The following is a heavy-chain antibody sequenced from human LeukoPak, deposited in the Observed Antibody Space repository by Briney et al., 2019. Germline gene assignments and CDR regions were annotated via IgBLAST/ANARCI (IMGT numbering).Heavy chain of an antibody. V-gene: IGHV3-33*01. J-gene: IGHJ4*02. Sequence: GRSLRLSCAASGFTFNNYGMHWVRQAPGKGLEWVAMIWYDGSNEYYAESVKGRFTISRDNSKNTLYLQMSSLRAEDTAVYSCARGSYSQASGLDYWGQGTLVSVSS. D-gene: IGHD5-18*01. CDR1: GFTFNNYG. CDR3: ARGSYSQASGLDY. CDR2: IWYDGSNE.